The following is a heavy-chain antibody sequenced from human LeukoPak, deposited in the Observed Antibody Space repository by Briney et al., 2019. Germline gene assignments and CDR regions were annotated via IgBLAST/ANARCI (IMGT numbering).Heavy chain of an antibody. D-gene: IGHD3-10*01. CDR3: ARDMVRGVISIGYFDY. Sequence: SETLSLTCAVYGGSFSGYYWSWIRQPAGKGLEWIGRIYTSGSTNYNPSLKSRVTMSVDTSKNQFSLKLSSVTAADTAVYYCARDMVRGVISIGYFDYWGQGTLVTVSS. CDR2: IYTSGST. CDR1: GGSFSGYY. V-gene: IGHV4-4*07. J-gene: IGHJ4*02.